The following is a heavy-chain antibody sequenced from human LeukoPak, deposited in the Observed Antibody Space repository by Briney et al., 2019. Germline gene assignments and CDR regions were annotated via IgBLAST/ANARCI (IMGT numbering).Heavy chain of an antibody. J-gene: IGHJ4*02. CDR3: AKDLRVIAAAGKGGNDY. CDR2: IRYDGSNN. CDR1: GFTFSSYG. V-gene: IGHV3-30*02. D-gene: IGHD6-13*01. Sequence: PGGSLRLSCAASGFTFSSYGMHWVRQAPGKGLEWVAFIRYDGSNNYYADSVKGRFTISRDNSKNTLYLQMNSLRAEDTAVYYCAKDLRVIAAAGKGGNDYWGQGTLVTVSS.